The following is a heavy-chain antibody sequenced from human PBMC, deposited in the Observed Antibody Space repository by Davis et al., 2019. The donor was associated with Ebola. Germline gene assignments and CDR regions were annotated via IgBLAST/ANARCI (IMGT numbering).Heavy chain of an antibody. CDR2: ITVTSNYT. CDR1: GFTFSSYS. Sequence: PGGSLRLSCAASGFTFSSYSMNWVRQAPGKGLEWVSSITVTSNYTCYADSVKGRFTISRDNAKNSLYLQMNSLRAEDTAVYYCARRNWFDPWGQGTLVTVSS. J-gene: IGHJ5*02. V-gene: IGHV3-21*01. CDR3: ARRNWFDP.